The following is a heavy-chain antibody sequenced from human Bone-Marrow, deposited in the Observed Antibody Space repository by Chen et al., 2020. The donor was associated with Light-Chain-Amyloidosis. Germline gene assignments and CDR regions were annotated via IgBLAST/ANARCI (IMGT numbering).Heavy chain of an antibody. CDR3: IATTVAEDYHVY. Sequence: GSLRLSCAASGFTITDAWMSWVRRAPGKGLEWVGRIKSKTYDGKTDYAAPVKGRFTISRDDSKNDLFLQMDSLTTADTAVYYCIATTVAEDYHVYWGQGTLVTVSS. V-gene: IGHV3-15*01. D-gene: IGHD1-26*01. CDR2: IKSKTYDGKT. CDR1: GFTITDAW. J-gene: IGHJ4*02.